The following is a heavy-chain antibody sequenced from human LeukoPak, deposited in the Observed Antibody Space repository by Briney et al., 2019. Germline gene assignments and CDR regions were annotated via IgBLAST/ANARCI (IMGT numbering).Heavy chain of an antibody. D-gene: IGHD5-24*01. J-gene: IGHJ4*02. CDR3: AKDRGY. Sequence: GGSLRLSCAASGFTFSNYGMDWVRQAPGKGLEWVSGISGSGGSANYAESVKGRFTISRDNSNKTLYLQMTSLRAEDTAVYHCAKDRGYWGQGTLVTVSA. CDR2: ISGSGGSA. CDR1: GFTFSNYG. V-gene: IGHV3-23*01.